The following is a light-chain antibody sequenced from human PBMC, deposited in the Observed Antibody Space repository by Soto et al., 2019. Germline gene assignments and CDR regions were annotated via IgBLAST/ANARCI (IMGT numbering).Light chain of an antibody. CDR3: SSYVGSNNFV. CDR1: SSDVGGYNY. CDR2: EVT. Sequence: QSVLTQPPSASGSPGQSVTISCSGTSSDVGGYNYVSWFQQHPGKAPKLMIYEVTKRPSGVPDRFSGSKSGNTASLTVSGLQADDEAEYYCSSYVGSNNFVFGTGTKVTVL. J-gene: IGLJ1*01. V-gene: IGLV2-8*01.